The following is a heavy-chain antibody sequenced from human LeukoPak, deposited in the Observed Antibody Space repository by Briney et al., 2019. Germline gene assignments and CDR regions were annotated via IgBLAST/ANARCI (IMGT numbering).Heavy chain of an antibody. J-gene: IGHJ4*02. CDR3: ARVFSGWYFYFDN. D-gene: IGHD6-19*01. V-gene: IGHV3-74*01. CDR2: INSDGSST. CDR1: GFXFSSYW. Sequence: GGSLRLSCAASGFXFSSYWIHWVRQAPGKGLVWVSRINSDGSSTTYADSVKGRFTISRDNAKNTLYLQMNSLRAEDTGVYFCARVFSGWYFYFDNWGQGTLVTVSS.